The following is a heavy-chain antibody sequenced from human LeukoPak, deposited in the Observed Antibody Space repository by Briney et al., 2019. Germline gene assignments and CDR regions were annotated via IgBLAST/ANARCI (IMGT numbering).Heavy chain of an antibody. Sequence: PSETLSLTCTVSGGSVSSGSYSWSWIRQPPGKGLEWIGYIYYSGSTDYNPSLKSRLTISVDTPKTQFSLKLSSVTAADTAVYYCARDRMAAAGRVFDYWGQGTLVTVSS. D-gene: IGHD6-13*01. J-gene: IGHJ4*02. CDR2: IYYSGST. CDR3: ARDRMAAAGRVFDY. CDR1: GGSVSSGSYS. V-gene: IGHV4-61*01.